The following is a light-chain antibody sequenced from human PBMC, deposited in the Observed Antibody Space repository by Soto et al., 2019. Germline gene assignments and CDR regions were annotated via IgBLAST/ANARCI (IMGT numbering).Light chain of an antibody. CDR1: QSVRSN. CDR2: GAS. CDR3: QQHNDWPPVT. J-gene: IGKJ4*01. V-gene: IGKV3-15*01. Sequence: EIVMTQSPATLSVSPGERATLSCRASQSVRSNLAWYQQKPGQAPRLLIYGASNRATGIPARFSGSGSGTELTLTISSLQSEDFAVYYCQQHNDWPPVTFGGGTKVESK.